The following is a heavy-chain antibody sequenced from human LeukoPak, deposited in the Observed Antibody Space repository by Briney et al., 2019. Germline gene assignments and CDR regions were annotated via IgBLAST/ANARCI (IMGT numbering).Heavy chain of an antibody. Sequence: GGSLRLSCAASGFTFSSYAMHWVRQAPGKGLEWVAVISYDGSSKYYADSVKGRFTISRDNSKNTLYLQMNSLRAEDTAVYYCARGNYDSSGYYYSAFDYWGQGTLVTVSS. V-gene: IGHV3-30-3*01. D-gene: IGHD3-22*01. CDR3: ARGNYDSSGYYYSAFDY. CDR1: GFTFSSYA. CDR2: ISYDGSSK. J-gene: IGHJ4*02.